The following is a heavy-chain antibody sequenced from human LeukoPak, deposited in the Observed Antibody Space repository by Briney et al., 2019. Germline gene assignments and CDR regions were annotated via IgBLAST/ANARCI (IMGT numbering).Heavy chain of an antibody. CDR3: AKDTQGMTGGFDY. V-gene: IGHV3-9*01. CDR1: GFTFDDYA. Sequence: GGSLRLSCAASGFTFDDYAMHWVRQAPGKGLEWVSGINWNSGTIGYADSVKGRFTISRDNAKNSLYLQVSSLRTEDTALYYCAKDTQGMTGGFDYWGQGTLVTASS. D-gene: IGHD4-23*01. CDR2: INWNSGTI. J-gene: IGHJ4*02.